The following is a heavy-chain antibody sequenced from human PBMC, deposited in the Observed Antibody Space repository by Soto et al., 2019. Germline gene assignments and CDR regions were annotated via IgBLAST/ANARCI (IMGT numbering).Heavy chain of an antibody. CDR1: GGSISSGGYY. Sequence: QVQLQESGPGLVKPSQTLSLTCTVSGGSISSGGYYWSWIRQHPGKGLEWIGYIYYSGSTYYNPSLKSRVXIXVXXSKNQFSLKLSSVTAADTAVYYCARVDGDYVWFDPWGQGTLVTVSS. J-gene: IGHJ5*02. D-gene: IGHD4-17*01. CDR2: IYYSGST. CDR3: ARVDGDYVWFDP. V-gene: IGHV4-31*03.